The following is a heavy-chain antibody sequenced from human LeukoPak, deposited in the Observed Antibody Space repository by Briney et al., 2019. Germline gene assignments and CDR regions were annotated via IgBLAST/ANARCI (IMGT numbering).Heavy chain of an antibody. CDR3: ARERSSSGGHSWFDP. J-gene: IGHJ5*02. D-gene: IGHD4-23*01. V-gene: IGHV4-39*07. CDR2: IYYTGVT. CDR1: GGYIITSGHY. Sequence: PSETLSLTCTVSGGYIITSGHYWGRIRQPPGKGLEWIGSIYYTGVTSTNPFFRSRMSISVDTSKNQFSLNLTSVTAADAAVYYCARERSSSGGHSWFDPWGQGTLVTVSS.